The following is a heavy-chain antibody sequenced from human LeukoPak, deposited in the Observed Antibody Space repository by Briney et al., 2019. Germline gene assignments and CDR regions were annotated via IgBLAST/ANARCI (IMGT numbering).Heavy chain of an antibody. D-gene: IGHD6-13*01. CDR3: ARVIVAAGTD. V-gene: IGHV3-74*01. CDR1: GFILSRYE. Sequence: GGSLRLSCAASGFILSRYEMHWVRQAPGKGLVWVSRINSDGSSTTYADSVKGRFTIFRDNAKNTLYLQLSSLRAEDTAVYYCARVIVAAGTDWGQGALVTVSS. CDR2: INSDGSST. J-gene: IGHJ4*02.